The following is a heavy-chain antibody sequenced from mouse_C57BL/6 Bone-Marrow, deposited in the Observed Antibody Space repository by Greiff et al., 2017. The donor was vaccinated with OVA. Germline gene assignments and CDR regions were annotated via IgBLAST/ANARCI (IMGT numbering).Heavy chain of an antibody. CDR2: ISYSGST. CDR3: ASTTVVAPYYAMDY. V-gene: IGHV3-8*01. CDR1: GYSITSDY. J-gene: IGHJ4*01. Sequence: VHVKQSGPGLAKPSQTLSLTCSVTGYSITSDYWNWIRQFPGNKLEYMGYISYSGSTYYNPSLKSRISITRDTSKNQYYLQLNSVTTEDTATYYCASTTVVAPYYAMDYWGQGTSVTVSS. D-gene: IGHD1-1*01.